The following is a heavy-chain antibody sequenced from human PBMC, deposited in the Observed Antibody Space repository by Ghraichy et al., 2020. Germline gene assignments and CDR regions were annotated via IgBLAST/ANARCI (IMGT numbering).Heavy chain of an antibody. J-gene: IGHJ6*02. Sequence: GESLNISCVGSGFSFSGYSMNWVRQSPGKGLEWVSYITSSGRNMFYADSVKGRFTISRDNAKNSLSLQMNRLRDEDTAVYYCARGSRVVRFYYYDGMDVWGQGTTVTVSS. CDR1: GFSFSGYS. CDR3: ARGSRVVRFYYYDGMDV. D-gene: IGHD4-23*01. V-gene: IGHV3-48*02. CDR2: ITSSGRNM.